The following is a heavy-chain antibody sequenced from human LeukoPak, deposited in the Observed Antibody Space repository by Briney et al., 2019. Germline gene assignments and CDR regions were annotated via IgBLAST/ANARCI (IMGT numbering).Heavy chain of an antibody. CDR1: GYTFTSNY. CDR3: ARASLDGEWFDP. CDR2: INPNSGGT. D-gene: IGHD3-3*01. J-gene: IGHJ5*02. Sequence: ASVKVSCKAFGYTFTSNYMHWVRQAPGQGLEWMGWINPNSGGTNYAQKFQGRVTMTRDTSISTAYMELSRLRSDDTAVYYCARASLDGEWFDPWGQGTLVTVSS. V-gene: IGHV1-2*02.